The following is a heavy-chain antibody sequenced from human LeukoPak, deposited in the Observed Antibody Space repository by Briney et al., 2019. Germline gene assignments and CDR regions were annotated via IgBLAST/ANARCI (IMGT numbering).Heavy chain of an antibody. V-gene: IGHV4-59*01. CDR2: VYYSGST. Sequence: SETLSLTCSVSGGSISSFNWSWIRKPPGKGLEWIGNVYYSGSTNYNPSLSSRVTMSQDTSKSQVSLKLSSVTAADTAVYYCARAFSNFDLWGQGTLVTVPS. CDR3: ARAFSNFDL. J-gene: IGHJ4*02. CDR1: GGSISSFN.